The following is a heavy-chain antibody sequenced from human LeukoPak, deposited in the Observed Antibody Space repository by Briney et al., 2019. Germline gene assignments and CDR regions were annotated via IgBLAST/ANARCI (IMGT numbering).Heavy chain of an antibody. J-gene: IGHJ4*02. CDR2: FYYSGNT. CDR3: ARESCSGSSCYAGFDY. CDR1: GGSISSRSYY. Sequence: SETLSLTCTVSGGSISSRSYYWGWIRQPPGKGLEWIGSFYYSGNTYYNPSLKSRVTISVDTTQNQLPLKLSAVTAAVQDVYYCARESCSGSSCYAGFDYWGQRTLVTVS. D-gene: IGHD2-15*01. V-gene: IGHV4-39*06.